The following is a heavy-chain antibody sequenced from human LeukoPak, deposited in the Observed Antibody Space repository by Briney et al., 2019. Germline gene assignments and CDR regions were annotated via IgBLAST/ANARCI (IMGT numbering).Heavy chain of an antibody. Sequence: SETLSLTCTVSGGSISSYYWTWIRQPPGKGLEWIGDIYITGSTNYNPYLKRRVTISVDTSKNQFSLNLNSMTAADTAVYFCARTYGEDAFDMWGQGTMVTVSS. V-gene: IGHV4-59*13. D-gene: IGHD4-17*01. CDR1: GGSISSYY. J-gene: IGHJ3*02. CDR2: IYITGST. CDR3: ARTYGEDAFDM.